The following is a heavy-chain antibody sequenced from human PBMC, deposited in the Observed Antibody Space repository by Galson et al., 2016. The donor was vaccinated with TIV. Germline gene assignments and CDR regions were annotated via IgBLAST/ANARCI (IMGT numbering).Heavy chain of an antibody. Sequence: ETLSLTCTVSGDSVGRAGYRWGWIRQPPGKGLEWIGSVVHSGSSDSSESHKTRVTMSVDTSKNAFALQLNSVPAADSALYFCARWYGSSFDKWGQGIRVTVSS. CDR1: GDSVGRAGYR. CDR2: VVHSGSS. V-gene: IGHV4-39*01. J-gene: IGHJ5*02. D-gene: IGHD6-6*01. CDR3: ARWYGSSFDK.